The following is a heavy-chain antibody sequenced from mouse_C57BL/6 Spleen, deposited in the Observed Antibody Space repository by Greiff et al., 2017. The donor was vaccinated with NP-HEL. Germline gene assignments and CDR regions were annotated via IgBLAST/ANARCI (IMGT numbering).Heavy chain of an antibody. CDR1: GYTFTSYW. V-gene: IGHV1-74*01. CDR2: IHPSDSDT. J-gene: IGHJ4*01. CDR3: AILGDYALAMDY. D-gene: IGHD2-4*01. Sequence: VKLKQPGAELVKPGASVKVSCKASGYTFTSYWMHWVKQRPGQGLEWIGRIHPSDSDTNYNQKFKGKATLTVDKSSSTAYMQLSSLTSEDSAVYYCAILGDYALAMDYWGQGTSVTVSS.